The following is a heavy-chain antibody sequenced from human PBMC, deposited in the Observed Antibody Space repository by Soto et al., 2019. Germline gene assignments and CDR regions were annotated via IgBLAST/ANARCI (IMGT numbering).Heavy chain of an antibody. D-gene: IGHD3-9*01. CDR1: GGTFSSYA. V-gene: IGHV1-69*01. CDR2: IIPIFGTA. J-gene: IGHJ4*02. Sequence: QVQLVQSGAEVKKPGSSVKVSCKASGGTFSSYAISWVRQAPGQGLEWMGGIIPIFGTANYAQKFQARVTITADESRSTAYMELSSLRSEDTAVYCCARFNDILTGYPGWGQGTLVTVSS. CDR3: ARFNDILTGYPG.